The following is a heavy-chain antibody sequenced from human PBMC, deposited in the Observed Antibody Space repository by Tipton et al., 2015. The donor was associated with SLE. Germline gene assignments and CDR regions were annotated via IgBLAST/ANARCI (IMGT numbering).Heavy chain of an antibody. D-gene: IGHD3-22*01. V-gene: IGHV4-59*08. J-gene: IGHJ5*02. CDR2: IYYSGST. CDR1: VVSISSYY. CDR3: ARATMIVVVMSP. Sequence: TLSLTCTVSVVSISSYYWSWIRQPPGKGLEWIGYIYYSGSTNYNPSLKSRVTISVDTSKNQFSLKLSSVTAADTAVYYCARATMIVVVMSPWGQGTLVTVSS.